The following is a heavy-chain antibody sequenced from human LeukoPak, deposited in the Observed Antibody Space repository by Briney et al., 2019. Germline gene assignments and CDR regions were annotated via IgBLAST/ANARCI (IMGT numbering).Heavy chain of an antibody. CDR2: ISAYNGNT. V-gene: IGHV1-18*01. CDR1: GYTFTSYG. J-gene: IGHJ1*01. CDR3: VSTPGYSSSWYTYFQH. Sequence: ASVKVSCKASGYTFTSYGISWVRQAPGQGLEWMGWISAYNGNTNYAQKLQGRVTMTTDTSTSTAYMELRSLRSDDTAVYYCVSTPGYSSSWYTYFQHWGQGTLATVSS. D-gene: IGHD6-13*01.